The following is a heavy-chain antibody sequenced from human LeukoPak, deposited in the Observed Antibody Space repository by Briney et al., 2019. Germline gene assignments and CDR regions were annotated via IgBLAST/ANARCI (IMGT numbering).Heavy chain of an antibody. D-gene: IGHD1-14*01. J-gene: IGHJ4*02. Sequence: ASVKVSCKASGYTFTGYYMHWVRQAPGQGLEWMGWINPNSGGTNYAQKFQGRVTMTRDTSISTAYMELSRLRSDDTAVYYCARDRGYNRNINYYFDYWGQGTLVTVSS. CDR3: ARDRGYNRNINYYFDY. V-gene: IGHV1-2*02. CDR1: GYTFTGYY. CDR2: INPNSGGT.